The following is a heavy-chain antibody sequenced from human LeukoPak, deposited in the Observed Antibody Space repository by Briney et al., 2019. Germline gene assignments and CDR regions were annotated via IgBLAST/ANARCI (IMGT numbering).Heavy chain of an antibody. J-gene: IGHJ3*02. D-gene: IGHD2-15*01. CDR1: GGTFSSYA. Sequence: VASVKVSCKASGGTFSSYAISWVRQAPGQGLEWMGGIIPIFGTANYAQKFQGRVTITADESTSTAYMELSSLRSEDTAVYYCASWKVVVVVASTESDAFDIWGQGTMVTVSS. CDR3: ASWKVVVVVASTESDAFDI. CDR2: IIPIFGTA. V-gene: IGHV1-69*13.